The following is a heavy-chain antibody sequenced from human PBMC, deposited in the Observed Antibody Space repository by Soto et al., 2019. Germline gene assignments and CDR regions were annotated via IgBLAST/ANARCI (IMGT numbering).Heavy chain of an antibody. V-gene: IGHV1-69*01. CDR3: ARDGYSSSPLGHRYFQR. D-gene: IGHD6-13*01. J-gene: IGHJ1*01. CDR2: IIPIFGTA. CDR1: GGTFSSYA. Sequence: QVQLVQSGAEVKKPGSSVKVSCKASGGTFSSYAISWVRQAPGQGLEWMGGIIPIFGTANYAQKFQGRVTITADESTSTAYMELSSLRSEDTAVYYCARDGYSSSPLGHRYFQRWGQGTLVTVSS.